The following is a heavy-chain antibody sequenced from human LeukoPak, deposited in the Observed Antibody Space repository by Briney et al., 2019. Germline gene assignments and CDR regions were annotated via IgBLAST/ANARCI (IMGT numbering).Heavy chain of an antibody. D-gene: IGHD2-15*01. CDR1: VYTFTGYY. V-gene: IGHV7-4-1*02. Sequence: ASVKVSCKASVYTFTGYYMHWVRQAPGQGLEWLGWINTNTGNPTYAQAFRGRFVFPLDTSVSTAYLQISSLQDEDTAGYYCAREGDCSDGSCYGVNWFDPWGQGTLVTVSS. CDR2: INTNTGNP. CDR3: AREGDCSDGSCYGVNWFDP. J-gene: IGHJ5*02.